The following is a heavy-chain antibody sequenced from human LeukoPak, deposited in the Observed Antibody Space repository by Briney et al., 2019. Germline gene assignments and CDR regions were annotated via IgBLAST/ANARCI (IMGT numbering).Heavy chain of an antibody. V-gene: IGHV3-30*02. CDR2: IRYDGSNK. J-gene: IGHJ6*02. CDR1: GFTFSSYG. CDR3: AKDQGGIAAAGKGMDV. Sequence: GGSLRLSCAPSGFTFSSYGMHWVRQAPGKGLEWVAFIRYDGSNKYYADSVKGRFTISRDNSKNTLYLQMNSLRAEDTAVYYCAKDQGGIAAAGKGMDVWGQGTTVTVSS. D-gene: IGHD6-13*01.